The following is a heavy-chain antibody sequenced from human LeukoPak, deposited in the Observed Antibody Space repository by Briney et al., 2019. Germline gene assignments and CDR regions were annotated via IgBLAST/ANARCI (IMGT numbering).Heavy chain of an antibody. CDR2: ISAYNGNT. CDR3: ARDRRYSSSWYFYSWFDP. Sequence: ASVKVSFKASGYTFTSYGISWVRQAPGQGLEWMGWISAYNGNTNYAQKLQGRVTMTTDTSTSTAYMELRSLRSDDTAVYYCARDRRYSSSWYFYSWFDPWGQGTLVTVSS. V-gene: IGHV1-18*01. D-gene: IGHD6-13*01. CDR1: GYTFTSYG. J-gene: IGHJ5*02.